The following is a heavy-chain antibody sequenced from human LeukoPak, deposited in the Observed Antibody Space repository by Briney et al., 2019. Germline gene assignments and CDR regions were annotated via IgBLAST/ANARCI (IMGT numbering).Heavy chain of an antibody. CDR3: AREVWGHYFDY. CDR2: IYYSGST. CDR1: GGSISSYY. Sequence: SETPSLTCTVSGGSISSYYWSWIRQPPGKGLEWIGYIYYSGSTNYNPSLKSRVTISVDTSKNQFSLKLSSVTAADTAVYYCAREVWGHYFDYWGQGTLVTVSS. J-gene: IGHJ4*02. D-gene: IGHD7-27*01. V-gene: IGHV4-59*01.